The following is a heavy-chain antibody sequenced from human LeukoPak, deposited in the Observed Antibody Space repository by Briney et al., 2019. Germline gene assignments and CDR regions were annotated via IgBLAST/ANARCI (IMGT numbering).Heavy chain of an antibody. CDR2: INSDGSDT. CDR1: GFTFSSYW. V-gene: IGHV3-74*01. CDR3: VGGYDPHY. J-gene: IGHJ4*02. Sequence: GGSLRLSCAASGFTFSSYWMHWVRQAPGKGLVWVSRINSDGSDTSYAVSVQGPLTISRDNAKNTLYLQMNSLRAEDTGIYYCVGGYDPHYWGQGTLVTVSS. D-gene: IGHD2-8*02.